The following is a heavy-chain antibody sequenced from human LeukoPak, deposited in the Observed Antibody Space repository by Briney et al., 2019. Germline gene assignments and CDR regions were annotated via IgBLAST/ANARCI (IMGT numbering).Heavy chain of an antibody. CDR3: AKTTTGYSSGRYPGWPVDY. CDR2: ISGSGGDT. V-gene: IGHV3-23*01. Sequence: QAGGSLRLSCAASGSTFGSHAVSWVRQAPGKWLEWVSAISGSGGDTYYADSVKGRFTISRDNSKNIVHLQMNSLSTEDTALYYCAKTTTGYSSGRYPGWPVDYWGRGTLVTVSS. CDR1: GSTFGSHA. J-gene: IGHJ4*02. D-gene: IGHD6-19*01.